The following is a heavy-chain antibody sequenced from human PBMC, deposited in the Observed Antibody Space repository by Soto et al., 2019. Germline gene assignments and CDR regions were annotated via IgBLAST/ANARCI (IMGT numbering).Heavy chain of an antibody. V-gene: IGHV4-4*02. CDR3: VGGRDYDY. CDR1: GGSITSSVL. Sequence: SETLSLTCAVSGGSITSSVLWTWVRQFPGRGFEWIGAIAHDGHTNYNPSLSGRVTMSVDLSNSQFSLNVASVSAADTAVYFCVGGRDYDYWGQGTLVTVSS. CDR2: IAHDGHT. J-gene: IGHJ4*02. D-gene: IGHD1-26*01.